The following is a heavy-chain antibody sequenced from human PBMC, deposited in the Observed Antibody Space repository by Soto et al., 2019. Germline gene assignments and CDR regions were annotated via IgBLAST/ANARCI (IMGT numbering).Heavy chain of an antibody. CDR3: AKHYDNWDYYCGMDV. J-gene: IGHJ6*02. V-gene: IGHV1-69*13. Sequence: VASVKVSCKASGGTFSSYAISWVRQAPGQGLEWMGGIIPIFGTADYAQKFQGRVTITADESTSTAYMELSSLRSEDTAVYYCAKHYDNWDYYCGMDVWGQGTTVTVSS. D-gene: IGHD3-22*01. CDR1: GGTFSSYA. CDR2: IIPIFGTA.